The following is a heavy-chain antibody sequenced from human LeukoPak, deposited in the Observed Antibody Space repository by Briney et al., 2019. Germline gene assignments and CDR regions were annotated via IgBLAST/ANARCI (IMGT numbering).Heavy chain of an antibody. CDR2: IYSGGST. J-gene: IGHJ3*02. D-gene: IGHD5-12*01. CDR3: ARVQGETLPTNAFAI. Sequence: AGGSLRLSCAASGFTVNTNYLSWVRQAPGKGLEWVSVIYSGGSTFYADSVKGRFTISRDNSKNTRYLQMNSLRAEDTAVYYCARVQGETLPTNAFAIWGQGTMVTVSS. V-gene: IGHV3-66*01. CDR1: GFTVNTNY.